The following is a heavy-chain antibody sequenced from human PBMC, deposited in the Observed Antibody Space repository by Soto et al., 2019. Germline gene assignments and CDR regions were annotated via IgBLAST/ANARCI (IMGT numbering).Heavy chain of an antibody. J-gene: IGHJ5*01. CDR2: IYLGDSDT. V-gene: IGHV5-51*01. CDR1: GYKFTSCW. Sequence: PGESLKISCKASGYKFTSCWIGWVRQMPGKGLEWMGLIYLGDSDTRYNPSFQGQVTFSAHKSITTAYLQWSSLKASDTAMYYCARQTAGGWFDSWGQGTLVTVSS. CDR3: ARQTAGGWFDS.